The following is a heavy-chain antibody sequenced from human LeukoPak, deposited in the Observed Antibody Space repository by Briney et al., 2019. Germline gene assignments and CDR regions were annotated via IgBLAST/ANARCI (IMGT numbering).Heavy chain of an antibody. CDR3: ARGDYYAGGERNWFDP. CDR1: GGSMSSYY. CDR2: IYSSWNN. J-gene: IGHJ5*02. V-gene: IGHV4-4*07. D-gene: IGHD3-16*01. Sequence: PSETLSLTCTVSGGSMSSYYGSCIRQSAGTGLEWLGRIYSSWNNWYNPSLKSRVTLSDDAYKNHFSLGLTSVTAADTAVYYCARGDYYAGGERNWFDPWGQGTLVTVSS.